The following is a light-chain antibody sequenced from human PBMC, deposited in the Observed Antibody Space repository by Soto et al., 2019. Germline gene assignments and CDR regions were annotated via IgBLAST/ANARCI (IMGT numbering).Light chain of an antibody. CDR2: EGT. CDR1: SSDFGGYNV. Sequence: QSVLTQPASVSGSPGQSITISCSGTSSDFGGYNVVFWYQQHPGKAPKLIIYEGTKRPSGVSNRFSGSKSGNAASLTISGLQTEDEADYYCCSYADTSTFWVVFGGGTKLTVL. V-gene: IGLV2-23*03. J-gene: IGLJ3*02. CDR3: CSYADTSTFWVV.